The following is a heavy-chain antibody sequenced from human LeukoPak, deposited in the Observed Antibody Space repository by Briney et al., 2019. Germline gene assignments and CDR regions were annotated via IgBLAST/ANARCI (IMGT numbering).Heavy chain of an antibody. V-gene: IGHV3-53*01. D-gene: IGHD4-17*01. CDR2: IYSGGST. J-gene: IGHJ5*02. CDR3: ARDGGMTTVTTWYVTWFDP. CDR1: GFTVSSNY. Sequence: PGGSLRLSCAASGFTVSSNYMSWVRQAPGKGLEWVSVIYSGGSTYYADSVKGRFTISRDNSKNTLYLQMNSLRAEDTAVYYCARDGGMTTVTTWYVTWFDPWGQGTLVTVSS.